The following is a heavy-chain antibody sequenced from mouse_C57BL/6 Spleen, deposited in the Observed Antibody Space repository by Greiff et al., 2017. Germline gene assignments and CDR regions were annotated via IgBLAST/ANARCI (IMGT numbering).Heavy chain of an antibody. D-gene: IGHD1-1*01. CDR1: GFTFSDYY. V-gene: IGHV5-16*01. Sequence: EVQVVESEGGLVQPGSSMKLSCTASGFTFSDYYMAWVRQVPEKGLEWVANINYDGSSTYYLDSLKSRFIISRDNAKNILYLQMSSLKSEDTATYYCAREEDYGSSYGYFDVWGTGTTVTVSS. CDR3: AREEDYGSSYGYFDV. J-gene: IGHJ1*03. CDR2: INYDGSST.